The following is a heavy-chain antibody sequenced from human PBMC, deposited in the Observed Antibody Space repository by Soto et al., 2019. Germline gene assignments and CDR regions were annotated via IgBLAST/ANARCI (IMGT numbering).Heavy chain of an antibody. D-gene: IGHD5-18*01. CDR3: TSSWLRYVDV. J-gene: IGHJ6*04. CDR2: IRSKANSYAT. Sequence: EVQLVESGGGLVQPGGSLKLSCAASGFTFSGSAMHWVRQASGKGLEWVGRIRSKANSYATVYAAPVKGRFTISRDYSNNTSYLQLNSLKTEDAAVYYCTSSWLRYVDVWGKGTTVNVSS. CDR1: GFTFSGSA. V-gene: IGHV3-73*01.